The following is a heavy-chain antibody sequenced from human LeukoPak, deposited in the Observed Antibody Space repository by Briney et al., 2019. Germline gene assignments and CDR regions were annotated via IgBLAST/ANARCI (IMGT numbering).Heavy chain of an antibody. V-gene: IGHV1-18*01. CDR2: VTAFNENT. J-gene: IGHJ6*03. CDR1: GFALTTYN. Sequence: ASVKGSCKASGFALTTYNIVWLRQAPGQGLEWVGWVTAFNENTHYSRKVQGRVTMTRDTSTSAAYMELRSLRSDDTAVYYCARNTYGYKFSMDVWGKGTTVTVSS. CDR3: ARNTYGYKFSMDV. D-gene: IGHD5-18*01.